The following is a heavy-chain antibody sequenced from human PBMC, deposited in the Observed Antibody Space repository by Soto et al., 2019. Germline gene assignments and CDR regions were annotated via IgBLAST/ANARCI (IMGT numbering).Heavy chain of an antibody. CDR2: TYYRSKWYN. V-gene: IGHV6-1*01. CDR1: GDSVSSNSSA. J-gene: IGHJ6*02. D-gene: IGHD6-6*01. Sequence: SQTLSLTCAISGDSVSSNSSAWNWIRQSPSRGLEWLGRTYYRSKWYNDYAVSVKSRITINPDTSKNQFSLQLNSVTPEDTAVYYCARGEYSSSYYYYGMDVWGQGTTVTVSS. CDR3: ARGEYSSSYYYYGMDV.